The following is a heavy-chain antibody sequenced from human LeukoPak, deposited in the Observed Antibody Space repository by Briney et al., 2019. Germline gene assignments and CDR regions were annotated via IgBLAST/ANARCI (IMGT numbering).Heavy chain of an antibody. Sequence: GASVKVSCKVSGFTFSELSIHWVRQAPGKGLEWMGGFDPEDGETMYAQKFQGRFTMTQDTSADTAYMEFSGLRSEDTAVYFCAGGITISGVLSTPLGYWGQGTLVTVSS. J-gene: IGHJ1*01. CDR1: GFTFSELS. V-gene: IGHV1-24*01. D-gene: IGHD3-3*01. CDR2: FDPEDGET. CDR3: AGGITISGVLSTPLGY.